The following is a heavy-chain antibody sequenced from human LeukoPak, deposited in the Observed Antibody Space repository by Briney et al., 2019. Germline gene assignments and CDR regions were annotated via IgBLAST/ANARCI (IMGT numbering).Heavy chain of an antibody. J-gene: IGHJ4*02. Sequence: SETLSLTCAVSGGSISSTTYYWSWIRQPPGKGLEWIGEINHSGSTNYNPSLKSRVTISVDTSRNQFSLKLSSVTAADTAVYYCARWLPEGIGQQLVRGPFDYWGQGTLVTVSS. CDR1: GGSISSTTYY. V-gene: IGHV4-39*07. CDR3: ARWLPEGIGQQLVRGPFDY. D-gene: IGHD6-13*01. CDR2: INHSGST.